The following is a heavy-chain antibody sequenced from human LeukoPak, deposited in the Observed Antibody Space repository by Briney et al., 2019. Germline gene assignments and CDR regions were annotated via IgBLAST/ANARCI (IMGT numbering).Heavy chain of an antibody. CDR1: GFPFTDYA. CDR3: AKAGGYCSGGNCYANY. V-gene: IGHV3-30*18. J-gene: IGHJ4*02. CDR2: ISYDGINK. Sequence: PGGSLRLSCAASGFPFTDYAMHWVRQAPGKGLEWVAIISYDGINKYYADSVKGRFTISRDNSKDTLYLQMNTLRAEDTAVYYCAKAGGYCSGGNCYANYWGQGTLVTVSS. D-gene: IGHD2-15*01.